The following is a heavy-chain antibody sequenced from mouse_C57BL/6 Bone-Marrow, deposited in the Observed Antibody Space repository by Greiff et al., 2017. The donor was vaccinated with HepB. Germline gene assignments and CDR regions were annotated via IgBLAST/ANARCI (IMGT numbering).Heavy chain of an antibody. D-gene: IGHD1-1*01. V-gene: IGHV1-26*01. CDR2: INPNNGGT. CDR3: ARGPSYGSSFAY. Sequence: VQLQQSGPELVKPGASVKISCKASGYTFTDYYMNWVKQSHGKSLEWIGDINPNNGGTSYNQKFKGKATLTVDKSSSTAYMELRSLTSEDSAVYYCARGPSYGSSFAYWGQGTLVTVSA. CDR1: GYTFTDYY. J-gene: IGHJ3*01.